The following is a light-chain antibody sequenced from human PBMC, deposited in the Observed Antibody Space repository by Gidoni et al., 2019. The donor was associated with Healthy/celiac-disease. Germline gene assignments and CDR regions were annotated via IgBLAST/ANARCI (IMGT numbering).Light chain of an antibody. J-gene: IGKJ1*01. CDR3: QQRSNWT. V-gene: IGKV3-11*01. CDR1: QSVRSY. Sequence: EIVLTQSPATLYLSPGERATLSCRASQSVRSYLAWYQQKPGQAPRLLIYDASNRATGIPARFSGSGSGTDFTLTISSLEPKDFAVYYCQQRSNWTFXQXTKVEIK. CDR2: DAS.